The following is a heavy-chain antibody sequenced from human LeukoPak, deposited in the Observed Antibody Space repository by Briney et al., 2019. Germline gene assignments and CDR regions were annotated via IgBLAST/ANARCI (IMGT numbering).Heavy chain of an antibody. J-gene: IGHJ4*02. D-gene: IGHD1-26*01. CDR3: AKDSGGGNYIAEKDY. CDR2: ISYKGNDK. Sequence: GGSLRLSCAASGFTFSDYGVHWVRQAPGKGLEWVAVISYKGNDKYYGDSVKGRFTISRDNSKNTMYLQMNSLRVEDTAVYYCAKDSGGGNYIAEKDYWGQGTLVTVSS. V-gene: IGHV3-30*18. CDR1: GFTFSDYG.